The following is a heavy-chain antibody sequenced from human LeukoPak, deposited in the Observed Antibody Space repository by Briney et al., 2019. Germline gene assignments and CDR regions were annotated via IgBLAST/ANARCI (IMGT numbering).Heavy chain of an antibody. CDR2: IFHTGDT. CDR1: GYSISSYYY. D-gene: IGHD5-24*01. Sequence: SETLSLTCAVSGYSISSYYYWALIRQPPGKGLEWIGNIFHTGDTNYNPSLMSRLTLSVDSSNYQFSLRLTSVTAADTAVYYCAREDGLFDSWGQGTLVTVSS. J-gene: IGHJ4*02. CDR3: AREDGLFDS. V-gene: IGHV4-38-2*02.